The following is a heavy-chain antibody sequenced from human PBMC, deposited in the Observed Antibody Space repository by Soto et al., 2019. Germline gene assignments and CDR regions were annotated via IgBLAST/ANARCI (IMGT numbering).Heavy chain of an antibody. CDR3: ARGFSSYSDF. D-gene: IGHD6-13*01. V-gene: IGHV1-8*01. CDR2: MNPNTGNT. Sequence: QVQLVQSGAEVVKPGASVKVSCKAYGYTFTDYDINWVRQAAGRGLEWMGWMNPNTGNTAYAQKFQGRLTLSRDTSMDTAYMDLSSLTSDDTAVYYCARGFSSYSDFWAQGTLVTVSS. CDR1: GYTFTDYD. J-gene: IGHJ4*02.